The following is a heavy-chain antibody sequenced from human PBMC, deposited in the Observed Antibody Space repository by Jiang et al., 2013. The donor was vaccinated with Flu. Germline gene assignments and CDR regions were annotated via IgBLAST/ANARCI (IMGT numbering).Heavy chain of an antibody. J-gene: IGHJ4*02. V-gene: IGHV3-30-3*01. CDR3: ARPLSPGYSSLWY. Sequence: GGGVVQPGRSLRLSCAASGFTFSSYAMHWVRQAPGKGLEWVAVISYDGSNKYYADSVKGRFTISRDNSKNTLYLQMNSLRAEDTAVYYCARPLSPGYSSLWYWGQGTLVTVSS. CDR1: GFTFSSYA. D-gene: IGHD6-19*01. CDR2: ISYDGSNK.